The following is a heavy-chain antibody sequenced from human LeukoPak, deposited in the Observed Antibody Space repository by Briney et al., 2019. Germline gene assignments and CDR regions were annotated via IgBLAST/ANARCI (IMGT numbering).Heavy chain of an antibody. CDR2: ISGSGGST. CDR3: VNWIHGYPT. D-gene: IGHD3-22*01. J-gene: IGHJ4*02. CDR1: GFTFSSYA. Sequence: PGGSLRLSCAASGFTFSSYAMSWVRQAPGKGLEWVSAISGSGGSTYYADSVKGRFTISRDNSKNTLYLQMNSLKTEDTAVYYCVNWIHGYPTWGQGTLVTVSS. V-gene: IGHV3-23*01.